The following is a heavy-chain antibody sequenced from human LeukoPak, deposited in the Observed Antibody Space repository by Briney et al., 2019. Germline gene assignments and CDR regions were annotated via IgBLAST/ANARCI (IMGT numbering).Heavy chain of an antibody. CDR2: MNPNNGNT. J-gene: IGHJ4*02. CDR1: GYTFTSSD. D-gene: IGHD6-6*01. V-gene: IGHV1-8*03. Sequence: GASVKVSCKASGYTFTSSDINWVRQATGQGLEWMGWMNPNNGNTGYPQKFQGRVTFTRNTSINTAYMELSSLRSEDTAVYYCVRTAYSSSRLYYFDYWGQGTLVTVSS. CDR3: VRTAYSSSRLYYFDY.